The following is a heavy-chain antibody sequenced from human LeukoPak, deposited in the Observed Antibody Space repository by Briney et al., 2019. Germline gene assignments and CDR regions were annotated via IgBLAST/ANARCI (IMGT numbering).Heavy chain of an antibody. CDR2: TSSSDAGT. V-gene: IGHV3-23*01. J-gene: IGHJ4*02. CDR3: ARVVGANDY. CDR1: GFALSSYA. D-gene: IGHD1-26*01. Sequence: GGSLRLSCAASGFALSSYAMSWVRQAPGKGLEWVSATSSSDAGTYHAESVRGRFTISRDNSKNTLYLQMNSLRAEDTAVYYCARVVGANDYWGQGTLVTVSS.